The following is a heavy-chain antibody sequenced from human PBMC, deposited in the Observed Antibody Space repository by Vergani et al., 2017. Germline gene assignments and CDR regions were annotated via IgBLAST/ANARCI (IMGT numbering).Heavy chain of an antibody. J-gene: IGHJ4*02. V-gene: IGHV3-23*01. CDR1: GFNFSSYA. Sequence: EVQLLEPGGGLVQPGGSLRLSCAASGFNFSSYAMSWVRQAPGKGLEWVSAISGSGGSTYYADSVKGRFTISRDDSKNTLYLQMNSLRAEDTAVYYCAKDARYSSSWLDYWGQGTLVTVSS. D-gene: IGHD6-13*01. CDR3: AKDARYSSSWLDY. CDR2: ISGSGGST.